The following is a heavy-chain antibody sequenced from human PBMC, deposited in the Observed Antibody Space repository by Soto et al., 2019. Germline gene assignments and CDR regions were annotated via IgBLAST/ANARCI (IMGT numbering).Heavy chain of an antibody. CDR2: IYYSGST. J-gene: IGHJ4*02. V-gene: IGHV4-59*08. D-gene: IGHD6-6*01. CDR3: ARLLGGTVDY. Sequence: SETLSLTCTVFGGSISSYYWSWIRQPPGKGLEWIWYIYYSGSTNYNPSLKSRVTISVDTSKNQFSLKLSSVTATDTAVYYCARLLGGTVDYWGQGALVTVSS. CDR1: GGSISSYY.